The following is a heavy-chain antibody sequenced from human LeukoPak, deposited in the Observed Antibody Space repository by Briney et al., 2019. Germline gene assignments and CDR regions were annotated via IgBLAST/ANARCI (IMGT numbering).Heavy chain of an antibody. CDR1: GFTFSSYG. D-gene: IGHD3-3*01. CDR2: ISYDGSNK. CDR3: AKDQLIWSGYSPGSFDY. J-gene: IGHJ4*02. V-gene: IGHV3-30*18. Sequence: GESLRLSCAASGFTFSSYGMHWVRQAPGKGLEWVAVISYDGSNKYYAGSVKGRFTISRDNSKNTLYLQMNSLRAEDTAVYYCAKDQLIWSGYSPGSFDYWGQGTLVTVSS.